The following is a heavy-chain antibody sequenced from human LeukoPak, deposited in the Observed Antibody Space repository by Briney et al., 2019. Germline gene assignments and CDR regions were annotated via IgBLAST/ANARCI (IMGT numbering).Heavy chain of an antibody. V-gene: IGHV3-74*01. CDR3: AELGITMIGGV. Sequence: GGSLRLSCVASEFTLSSYWMHWVRQAPGKGLVWVSRINVDGSRTNYADSVQGRFTISRDNAKNTVYLQVNSLRAEDTAVYYCAELGITMIGGVWGKGTTVTISS. CDR2: INVDGSRT. CDR1: EFTLSSYW. D-gene: IGHD3-10*02. J-gene: IGHJ6*04.